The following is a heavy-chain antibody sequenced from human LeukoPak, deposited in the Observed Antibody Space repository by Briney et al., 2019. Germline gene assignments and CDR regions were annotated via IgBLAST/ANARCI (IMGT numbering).Heavy chain of an antibody. CDR2: INCSGST. CDR3: ARIDYYDSSGYYYGGFDY. CDR1: GGSISSSDYY. Sequence: SESLSLTCTVSGGSISSSDYYGGGIRQPPGKGVEGVGTINCSGSTYYNPSLKSRVTIPVDTSTHQSSLKLSSVTASDTAVYYCARIDYYDSSGYYYGGFDYWGQGTLVTVSS. D-gene: IGHD3-22*01. J-gene: IGHJ4*02. V-gene: IGHV4-39*01.